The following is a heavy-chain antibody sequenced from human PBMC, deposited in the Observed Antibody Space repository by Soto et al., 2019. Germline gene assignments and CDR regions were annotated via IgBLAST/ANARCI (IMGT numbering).Heavy chain of an antibody. V-gene: IGHV3-7*01. CDR3: AREGRLLGAFDI. CDR2: IKPDGSDK. Sequence: EVQLVESGGGLVQPGGSLRLSCAISGFTFSTYWMAWARQAPGKGLEWVANIKPDGSDKYYVDSVKGRFTISRDNAKNSLYLQMNSLRAEDTDVYYCAREGRLLGAFDIWGQGTLVTVSS. D-gene: IGHD2-15*01. J-gene: IGHJ3*02. CDR1: GFTFSTYW.